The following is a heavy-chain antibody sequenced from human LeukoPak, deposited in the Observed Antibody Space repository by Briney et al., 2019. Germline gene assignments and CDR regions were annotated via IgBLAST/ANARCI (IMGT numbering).Heavy chain of an antibody. Sequence: SETLSLTCAVYGGSFSGYYWSWIRQPPGKGLEWIGEINHSGSTNYNPSPKSRVTISVDTSKNQFSLKLSSVTAADTAVYYCARRIPPRVLRYFGSSFDYWGQGTLVTVSS. J-gene: IGHJ4*02. CDR1: GGSFSGYY. CDR3: ARRIPPRVLRYFGSSFDY. V-gene: IGHV4-34*01. CDR2: INHSGST. D-gene: IGHD3-9*01.